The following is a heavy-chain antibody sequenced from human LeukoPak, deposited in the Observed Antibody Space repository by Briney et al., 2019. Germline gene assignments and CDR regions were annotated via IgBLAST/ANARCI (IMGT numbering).Heavy chain of an antibody. CDR2: ISSSSSYI. CDR3: ARDSRRDGYSDHDY. CDR1: GFTFSSYS. D-gene: IGHD5-24*01. Sequence: PGGCLRLSCAASGFTFSSYSMNWVRQAPGKGLEWVSSISSSSSYIYYADSVKGRFTISRDNAKNSLYLQMNSLRAEDTAVYYCARDSRRDGYSDHDYWGQGTLVTVSS. J-gene: IGHJ4*02. V-gene: IGHV3-21*01.